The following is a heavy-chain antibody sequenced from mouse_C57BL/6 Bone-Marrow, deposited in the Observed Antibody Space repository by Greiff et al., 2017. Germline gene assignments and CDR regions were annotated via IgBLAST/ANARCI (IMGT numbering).Heavy chain of an antibody. Sequence: EVQLQQSAASLFLPLASFHFSFTSSFFNIKDYYMHWVKQRPEQGLEWIGRIDPEDGDTEYAPKFQGKATMTADTSSNTAYLQLTSLTSEDTSVYYCRWLLYAMDYWGQGTSVTVSS. D-gene: IGHD2-3*01. V-gene: IGHV14-1*01. J-gene: IGHJ4*01. CDR3: RWLLYAMDY. CDR1: FFNIKDYY. CDR2: IDPEDGDT.